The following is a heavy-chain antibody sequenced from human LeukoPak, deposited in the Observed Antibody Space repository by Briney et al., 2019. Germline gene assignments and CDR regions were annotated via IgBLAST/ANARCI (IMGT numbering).Heavy chain of an antibody. Sequence: GGSLRLSCAASGFPFSSYWMHWVRQAPGKGLVWVSRINGDGSSTTYADSVKGRFTVSRDNSKNTLNLQMSSLRAEDTAVYYCAREQYGSDDALDIWGQGTLVTVSS. CDR2: INGDGSST. D-gene: IGHD3-10*01. CDR3: AREQYGSDDALDI. V-gene: IGHV3-74*03. J-gene: IGHJ3*02. CDR1: GFPFSSYW.